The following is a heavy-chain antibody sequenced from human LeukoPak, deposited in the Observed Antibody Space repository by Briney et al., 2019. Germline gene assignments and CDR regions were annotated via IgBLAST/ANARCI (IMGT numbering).Heavy chain of an antibody. J-gene: IGHJ4*02. CDR2: INSKSGDT. V-gene: IGHV1-2*06. CDR1: GYTFTDYY. CDR3: ARGSDFDY. Sequence: ASVKVSCXASGYTFTDYYTHWVRQAPGQGLEWMGRINSKSGDTNYAQNFQGRVTMTRDTSINTAYMELSRLTFDDTAVYYCARGSDFDYWGQGTLVTVSS.